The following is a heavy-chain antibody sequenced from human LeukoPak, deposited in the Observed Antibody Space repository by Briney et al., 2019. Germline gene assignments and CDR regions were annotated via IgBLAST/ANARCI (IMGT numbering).Heavy chain of an antibody. J-gene: IGHJ5*02. D-gene: IGHD6-13*01. CDR2: IYPGDSET. Sequence: GESLKISCKGSGYSLTSYWIGWVRQMPGKGLEWMGIIYPGDSETRYSPSFQGQVTISADKSISTAYLQWSSLKASDTAMYYCARQVEYTSSWYKYNWFDPWGQGTLVTVSS. CDR3: ARQVEYTSSWYKYNWFDP. CDR1: GYSLTSYW. V-gene: IGHV5-51*01.